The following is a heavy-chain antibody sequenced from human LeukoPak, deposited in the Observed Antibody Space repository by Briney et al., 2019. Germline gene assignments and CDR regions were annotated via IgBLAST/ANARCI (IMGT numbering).Heavy chain of an antibody. CDR2: IIPIFGTA. D-gene: IGHD6-13*01. V-gene: IGHV1-69*13. CDR3: ARAVGYSSSWYFGYYFDY. CDR1: GGTFSSYA. J-gene: IGHJ4*02. Sequence: SVKVSCKASGGTFSSYAISWVRQAPGQGLEWMGGIIPIFGTANYAQKFQGRVTITADESTSTAYMELSSLRSEDTAVYYCARAVGYSSSWYFGYYFDYWGQGTLVTVSS.